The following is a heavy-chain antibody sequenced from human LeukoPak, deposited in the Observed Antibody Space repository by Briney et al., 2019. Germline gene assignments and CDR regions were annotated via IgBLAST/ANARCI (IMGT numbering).Heavy chain of an antibody. V-gene: IGHV5-51*01. CDR2: IYPGDSDT. D-gene: IGHD6-19*01. CDR1: GYSFTSYW. Sequence: GESLKISCKGSGYSFTSYWIGWVRQMPGKGLEWMGIIYPGDSDTRYSPSFQGQVTISADKSISTAYLQWSSLKASDTAMYYCASTMGRSSGWIYGMDVWGKGTTVTVSS. CDR3: ASTMGRSSGWIYGMDV. J-gene: IGHJ6*04.